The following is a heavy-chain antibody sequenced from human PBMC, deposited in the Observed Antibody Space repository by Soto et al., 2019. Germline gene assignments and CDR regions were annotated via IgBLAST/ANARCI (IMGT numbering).Heavy chain of an antibody. J-gene: IGHJ4*02. D-gene: IGHD1-26*01. V-gene: IGHV1-2*04. CDR1: GYIFTGYY. CDR2: INPNSGDT. Sequence: GASVKVSCKASGYIFTGYYMHWVRQAPGQGLEWMGWINPNSGDTNYTQKFQVWVTMTRDTSISTAYMELSRLRSDDTAVYYCATSRIRTGGPSETESYFNYWGQGPRVTVCS. CDR3: ATSRIRTGGPSETESYFNY.